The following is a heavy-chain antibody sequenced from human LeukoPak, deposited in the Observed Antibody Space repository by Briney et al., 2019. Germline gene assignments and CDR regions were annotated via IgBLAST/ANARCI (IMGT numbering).Heavy chain of an antibody. D-gene: IGHD2-15*01. Sequence: SGPTLVRPTQTLTLTCTFSGFSLRTTGVGVGWIRQPPGKALEWLALIYWDDDKRYSPPLKSRLTITRDTSRNQVVLSMANMDPVDTATYFCAHSGGYCSSSTCYDHFDSWGQGTLVSVSS. V-gene: IGHV2-5*02. CDR3: AHSGGYCSSSTCYDHFDS. J-gene: IGHJ4*02. CDR1: GFSLRTTGVG. CDR2: IYWDDDK.